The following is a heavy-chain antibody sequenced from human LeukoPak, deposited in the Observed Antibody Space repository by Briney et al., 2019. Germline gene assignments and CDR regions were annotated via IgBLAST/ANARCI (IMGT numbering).Heavy chain of an antibody. V-gene: IGHV3-30*02. Sequence: GGSLRLSCAASGFIFNSYGMHWVRQAPGKGLEWVAFIRYDGSNKYYADSVKGRFTISRDNSKNTLYLQMNSLRAEDTAVYYCARLLAGSGYARDAFDIWGQGTMVAVSS. CDR1: GFIFNSYG. CDR2: IRYDGSNK. J-gene: IGHJ3*02. D-gene: IGHD3-22*01. CDR3: ARLLAGSGYARDAFDI.